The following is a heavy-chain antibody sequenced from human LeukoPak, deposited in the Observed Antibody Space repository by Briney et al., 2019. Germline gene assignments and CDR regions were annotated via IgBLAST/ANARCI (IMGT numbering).Heavy chain of an antibody. CDR2: IFYSGST. CDR1: GGPISSSRYY. V-gene: IGHV4-39*01. Sequence: SETLSLTCSVSGGPISSSRYYWGWIRQPPGKGLEWIGSIFYSGSTYYNPSLKSRVTISVDTSKNQFSLRLTSVTAADTAVYYCAGMGICGGGSCYPLDYWGQGTLVTVSS. J-gene: IGHJ4*02. CDR3: AGMGICGGGSCYPLDY. D-gene: IGHD2-15*01.